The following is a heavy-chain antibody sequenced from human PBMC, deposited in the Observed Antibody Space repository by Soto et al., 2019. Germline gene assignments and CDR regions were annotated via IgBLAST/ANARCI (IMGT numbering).Heavy chain of an antibody. CDR3: ARWILGGDYEADY. Sequence: GGSLRLSCAASGCTFSSYSMNWVRQAPGKGLEWVSSISSSSSYIYYADSVKGRFTISRDNAKNSLYLQMNSVRAEDTAVYYCARWILGGDYEADYWGQGTLVTVSS. CDR2: ISSSSSYI. V-gene: IGHV3-21*01. CDR1: GCTFSSYS. J-gene: IGHJ4*02. D-gene: IGHD5-18*01.